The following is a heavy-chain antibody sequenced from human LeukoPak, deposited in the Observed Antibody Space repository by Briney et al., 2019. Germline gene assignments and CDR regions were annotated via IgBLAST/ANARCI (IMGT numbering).Heavy chain of an antibody. V-gene: IGHV1-2*02. D-gene: IGHD2-15*01. J-gene: IGHJ6*03. CDR1: GYTFTGYY. CDR2: INPNSGGT. CDR3: ARGNGGYCSGGSCYPEHYYYYYMDV. Sequence: ASVKVSCKASGYTFTGYYMHWVRQAPGQGLEWMGWINPNSGGTNYAQKLQGRVTMTTDTSTSTAYMELRSLRSDDTAVYYCARGNGGYCSGGSCYPEHYYYYYMDVWGKGTTVTVSS.